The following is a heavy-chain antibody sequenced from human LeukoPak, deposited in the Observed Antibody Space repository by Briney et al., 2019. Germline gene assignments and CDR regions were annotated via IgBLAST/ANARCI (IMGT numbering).Heavy chain of an antibody. J-gene: IGHJ4*02. D-gene: IGHD1-1*01. CDR3: ARGGSGNWNAPFDY. CDR2: ISSRTSSI. Sequence: GGALRLSCAASGFTFSDYSMNWVRQAPGKGLEWVSSISSRTSSIYYADSVKGRFAISRDNAKNSLYLQMNSLRTEDTAVYYCARGGSGNWNAPFDYWGQGTLVTVSS. CDR1: GFTFSDYS. V-gene: IGHV3-21*01.